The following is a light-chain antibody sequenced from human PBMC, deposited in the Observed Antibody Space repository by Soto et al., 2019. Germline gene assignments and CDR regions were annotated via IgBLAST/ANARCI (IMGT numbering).Light chain of an antibody. CDR1: SSDVGGYNY. J-gene: IGLJ2*01. CDR2: DVS. V-gene: IGLV2-14*01. CDR3: SSYTSSSTPYVV. Sequence: QSALTQPASVSGSPGQSITISCTGTSSDVGGYNYVSWYQQHPGKAPKLMIYDVSNRPSGVSNRFSGSKSGNTASLTISGLQAEDEADYYCSSYTSSSTPYVVFGGGNKLTV.